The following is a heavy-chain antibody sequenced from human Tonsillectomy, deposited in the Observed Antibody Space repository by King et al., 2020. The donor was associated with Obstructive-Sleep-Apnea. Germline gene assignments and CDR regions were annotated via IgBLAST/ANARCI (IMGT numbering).Heavy chain of an antibody. V-gene: IGHV4-38-2*02. CDR1: GYSISSGYY. Sequence: VQLQELGPGLVKPSETLSLTCTVSGYSISSGYYWGWIRQPPGKGLEWIGSIYHSGSTYYNPSLKSRVTISVDTSKNQFSLKLSSVTAADTAVYYCARVPYGDFDYYYYGMDVWGQGTTVTVSS. CDR2: IYHSGST. D-gene: IGHD4-17*01. CDR3: ARVPYGDFDYYYYGMDV. J-gene: IGHJ6*02.